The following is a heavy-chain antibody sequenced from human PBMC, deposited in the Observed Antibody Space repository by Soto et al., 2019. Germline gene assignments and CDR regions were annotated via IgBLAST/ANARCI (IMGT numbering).Heavy chain of an antibody. Sequence: SETLSLTCTVSGGSISSYYWSWIRQPPGKGLEWIGYIYYSGSTNYNPSLKSRVTISVDTSKNQFSLKLSSVTAADTAVYYCARDPGWQDINTYYFDYWGQGTLVTVSS. V-gene: IGHV4-59*01. J-gene: IGHJ4*02. CDR3: ARDPGWQDINTYYFDY. CDR1: GGSISSYY. CDR2: IYYSGST. D-gene: IGHD2-15*01.